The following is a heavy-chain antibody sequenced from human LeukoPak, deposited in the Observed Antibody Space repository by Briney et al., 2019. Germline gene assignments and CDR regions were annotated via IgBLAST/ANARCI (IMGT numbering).Heavy chain of an antibody. CDR1: GFTFSNAW. D-gene: IGHD3-22*01. V-gene: IGHV3-15*01. Sequence: GGSLRLSCAASGFTFSNAWMSWVRQAPGKGLEWVGRIKSKTDGGTTDYAAPVKGRFIISRDDSKNTLYLQMNSLKTEDTAVYYCTTDQNYYDSSGYFYYFDYWGQGTLVTVSS. J-gene: IGHJ4*02. CDR3: TTDQNYYDSSGYFYYFDY. CDR2: IKSKTDGGTT.